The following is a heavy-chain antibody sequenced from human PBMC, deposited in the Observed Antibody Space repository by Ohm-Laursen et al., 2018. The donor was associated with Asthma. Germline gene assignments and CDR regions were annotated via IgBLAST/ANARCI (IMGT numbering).Heavy chain of an antibody. J-gene: IGHJ4*02. D-gene: IGHD4-23*01. CDR2: IYDSGMT. CDR1: GGTISSGGHY. Sequence: PSDTLSLTCTVSGGTISSGGHYWNWIRQEPGKGLEWIGNIYDSGMTYYKASLKSRITISVDSSKNQLSLKLTSVTAADTAVYYCASSMYGGKSGGGDPFDYWGQGTLVTVSS. CDR3: ASSMYGGKSGGGDPFDY. V-gene: IGHV4-31*03.